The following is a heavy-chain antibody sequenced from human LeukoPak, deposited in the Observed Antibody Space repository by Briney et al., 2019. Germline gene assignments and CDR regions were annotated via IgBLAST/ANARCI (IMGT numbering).Heavy chain of an antibody. V-gene: IGHV3-23*01. Sequence: GGSLRLSCAASGFTFSSYAMSWVRQAPGKGQEWVSAISGSGGSTYYADSVKGRFTISRDNSKNTLYLQMNSLRAEDTAVYYCAKKSRPYYYDSSGYPLDYWGQGTLVTVSS. D-gene: IGHD3-22*01. J-gene: IGHJ4*02. CDR2: ISGSGGST. CDR3: AKKSRPYYYDSSGYPLDY. CDR1: GFTFSSYA.